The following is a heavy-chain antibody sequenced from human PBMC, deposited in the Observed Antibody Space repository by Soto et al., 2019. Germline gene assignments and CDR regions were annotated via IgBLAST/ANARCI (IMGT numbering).Heavy chain of an antibody. V-gene: IGHV3-73*02. CDR1: GFTFSGSA. CDR2: IRSKANSYAT. Sequence: EVQLVESGGGLVKPGGSLKLSCAASGFTFSGSAMHWVRQASGKGLEWVGRIRSKANSYATAYAASVKGRFTISRDDSKNTAYLQMNSLTTEDTAVYYCTRLTAATPSDYYGMDVWGQGTTVTVSS. J-gene: IGHJ6*02. CDR3: TRLTAATPSDYYGMDV. D-gene: IGHD2-15*01.